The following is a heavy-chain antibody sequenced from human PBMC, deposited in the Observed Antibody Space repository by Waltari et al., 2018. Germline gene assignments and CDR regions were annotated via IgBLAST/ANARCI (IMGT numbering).Heavy chain of an antibody. J-gene: IGHJ5*02. CDR2: VHHSGSA. V-gene: IGHV4-38-2*02. D-gene: IGHD1-26*01. CDR3: ARDWGIAGATKGPEMLRFDP. CDR1: GYSISSGYN. Sequence: QVQLQESGPGLVKPSETLSLICTVSGYSISSGYNWGWIRQSPGKGLEWIGTVHHSGSAYYNPSLKSRVTISVDTSKNQFSLNLSSVTAADTAVYYCARDWGIAGATKGPEMLRFDPWGQGTLVTVYS.